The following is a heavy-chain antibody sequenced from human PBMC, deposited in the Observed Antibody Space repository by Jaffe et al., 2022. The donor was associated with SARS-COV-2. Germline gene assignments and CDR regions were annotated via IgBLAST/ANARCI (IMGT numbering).Heavy chain of an antibody. V-gene: IGHV4-34*01. CDR3: ARDREMATINRKPRPQQLGPLYYMDV. Sequence: QVQLQQRGAGLLKPSETLSLTCAVYGGSFSGYYWSWIRQPPGKGLEWIGEINHSGSTNYTPSLKSRVTISVDTSKNQFSLKLSSVTAADTAVYYCARDREMATINRKPRPQQLGPLYYMDVWGKGTTVTVSS. D-gene: IGHD5-12*01. CDR2: INHSGST. CDR1: GGSFSGYY. J-gene: IGHJ6*03.